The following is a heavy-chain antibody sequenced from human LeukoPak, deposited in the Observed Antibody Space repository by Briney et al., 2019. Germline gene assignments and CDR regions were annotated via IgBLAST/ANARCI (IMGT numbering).Heavy chain of an antibody. CDR1: GFTFSSYE. J-gene: IGHJ5*02. D-gene: IGHD6-19*01. Sequence: GGSLRLSCAASGFTFSSYEMNWVRQAPGKGLEWVSYISSSGSTIYYADSVKGRFTISRDNAKNLLYLQMNSLRAEDTAVYYCARDVPPRYSGWYWFDPWGQGTLVTVSS. CDR2: ISSSGSTI. V-gene: IGHV3-48*03. CDR3: ARDVPPRYSGWYWFDP.